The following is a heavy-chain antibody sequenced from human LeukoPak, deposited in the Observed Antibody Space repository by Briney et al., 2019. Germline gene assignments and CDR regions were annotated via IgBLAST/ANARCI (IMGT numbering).Heavy chain of an antibody. D-gene: IGHD5-18*01. V-gene: IGHV3-30*02. Sequence: GRSLRLSCAASGFTFSSYGMHWGRQAPRERLEWVAFIRYDGSNKYNADSVKGRFTISRDNSKNTLYLQMNSLRAEDTALYYCAKGSIGYSHGYTDYWGQGTLVTVSS. CDR1: GFTFSSYG. CDR3: AKGSIGYSHGYTDY. J-gene: IGHJ4*02. CDR2: IRYDGSNK.